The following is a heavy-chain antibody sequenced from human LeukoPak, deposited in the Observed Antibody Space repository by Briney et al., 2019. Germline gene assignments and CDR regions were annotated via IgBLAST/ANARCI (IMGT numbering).Heavy chain of an antibody. CDR1: GFTFGSYGM. J-gene: IGHJ4*02. V-gene: IGHV4-4*02. D-gene: IGHD5-18*01. CDR3: ARSPTKRVTEDY. Sequence: GTLRLSCAASGFTFGSYGMTWVRQAPGKGLQWVAGISNSGSTSYSPSLKSRVTISMDKSKNQFSLKLTSVTAADTAVYYCARSPTKRVTEDYWGQGLLVTVSS. CDR2: ISNSGST.